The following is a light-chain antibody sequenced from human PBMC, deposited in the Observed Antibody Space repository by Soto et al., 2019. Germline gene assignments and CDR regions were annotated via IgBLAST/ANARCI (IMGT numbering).Light chain of an antibody. J-gene: IGLJ1*01. CDR2: EVS. Sequence: QSALTQPPSASGSPGQTVTISCIGTSSDVGGHDYVSWYQQHPGKAPKLIIYEVSKRPSGVPDRFSGSKSGNTASLTVSGLQAEDEADYYCTSYAGSNNFCVFGVGTKLTVL. CDR1: SSDVGGHDY. V-gene: IGLV2-8*01. CDR3: TSYAGSNNFCV.